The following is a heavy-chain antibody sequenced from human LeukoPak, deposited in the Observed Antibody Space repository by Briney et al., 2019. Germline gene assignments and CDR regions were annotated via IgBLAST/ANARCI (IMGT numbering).Heavy chain of an antibody. Sequence: GASVKVSCKASGGTFSSYAISWVRQAPGQGLEWMGWINPNSGGTNYAQKFQGRVTMTRDTSISTAYMELSRLRSDDTAVYYCARDQDYYDSSGYYYWGQGTLVTVSS. V-gene: IGHV1-2*02. D-gene: IGHD3-22*01. CDR3: ARDQDYYDSSGYYY. CDR2: INPNSGGT. J-gene: IGHJ4*02. CDR1: GGTFSSYA.